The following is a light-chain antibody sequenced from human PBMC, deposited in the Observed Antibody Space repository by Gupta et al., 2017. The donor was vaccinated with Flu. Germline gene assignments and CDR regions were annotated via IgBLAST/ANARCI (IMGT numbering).Light chain of an antibody. J-gene: IGLJ2*01. Sequence: ITISCTGTSSDVGGYNYVSWYQQHPGKAPKLMIYEVSNRPSGVSNRFSGSKSGNTASLTISGLQAEDEADYYCSSYTSSSTDVVFGGGTKLTVL. CDR1: SSDVGGYNY. CDR2: EVS. V-gene: IGLV2-14*01. CDR3: SSYTSSSTDVV.